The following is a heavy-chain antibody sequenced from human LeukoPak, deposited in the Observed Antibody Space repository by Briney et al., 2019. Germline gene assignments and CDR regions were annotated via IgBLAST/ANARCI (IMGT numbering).Heavy chain of an antibody. D-gene: IGHD3-10*01. Sequence: PGGSLRLSCAASGFTFSSYGMHWVRQAPGKGLEWVAVISYDGSNKYYADSVKGRFTISRDNSKNTLFLQMNSLRAEDTAVYYCAKVSGRYSLTLDYWGQGTLVTVSS. CDR2: ISYDGSNK. J-gene: IGHJ4*02. CDR3: AKVSGRYSLTLDY. CDR1: GFTFSSYG. V-gene: IGHV3-30*18.